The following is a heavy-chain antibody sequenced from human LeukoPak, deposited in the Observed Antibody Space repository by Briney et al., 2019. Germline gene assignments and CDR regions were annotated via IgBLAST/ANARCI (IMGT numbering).Heavy chain of an antibody. D-gene: IGHD3-22*01. V-gene: IGHV3-11*01. CDR3: ARALGYYYDSSGYYIY. J-gene: IGHJ4*02. Sequence: GGSLRLSCAASGFTFSDYYTSWIRQAPGKGLEWVSYISSSGSTIYYADSVKGRFTISRDNAKNSLYLQMNSLRAEDTAVYYCARALGYYYDSSGYYIYWGQGTLVTVSS. CDR2: ISSSGSTI. CDR1: GFTFSDYY.